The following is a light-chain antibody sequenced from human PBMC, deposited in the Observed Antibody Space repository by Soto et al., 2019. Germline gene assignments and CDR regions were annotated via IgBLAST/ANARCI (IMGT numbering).Light chain of an antibody. J-gene: IGKJ1*01. CDR3: QQYDSSVWT. Sequence: ENVFAQSPSTLSLSPGEKGTPSCRASQSVSSSYLAWYHQKPGQAPRLVIYDASTRATGIPDRFGGSGSGTDFTLTISRLEPEDFAVYYCQQYDSSVWTFGQGTKVDIK. CDR2: DAS. V-gene: IGKV3-20*01. CDR1: QSVSSSY.